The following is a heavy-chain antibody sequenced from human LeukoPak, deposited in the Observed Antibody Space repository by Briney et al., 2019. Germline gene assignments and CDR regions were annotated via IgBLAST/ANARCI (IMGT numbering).Heavy chain of an antibody. CDR2: INHSGST. D-gene: IGHD2-15*01. J-gene: IGHJ5*02. V-gene: IGHV4-34*08. CDR3: ATSYCSGGSCPNWFDP. Sequence: GSLRLSCAASGFTFRSYSMHWVRQPPGKGLEWIGEINHSGSTNCNPSLKSRVTISVDTSKNQFSLKLSSVTAADTAVYYCATSYCSGGSCPNWFDPWGQGTLVTVSS. CDR1: GFTFRSYS.